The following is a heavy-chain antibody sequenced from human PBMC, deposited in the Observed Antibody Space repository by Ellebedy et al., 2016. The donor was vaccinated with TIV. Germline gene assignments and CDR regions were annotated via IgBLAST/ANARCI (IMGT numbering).Heavy chain of an antibody. CDR3: ARPAASYSSSWYDFDC. CDR1: GFTFSSFT. V-gene: IGHV3-21*01. Sequence: GESLKISCIASGFTFSSFTMNWVRQAPGKGLEWVSSISSSGTYIHNTDSVKGRFTISRDNAENSLYLQMNRLRVEDTAVYYCARPAASYSSSWYDFDCWGQGTLVTVSS. D-gene: IGHD6-13*01. CDR2: ISSSGTYI. J-gene: IGHJ4*02.